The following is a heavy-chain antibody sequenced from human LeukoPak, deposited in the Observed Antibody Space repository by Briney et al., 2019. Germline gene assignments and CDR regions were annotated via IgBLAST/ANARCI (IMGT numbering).Heavy chain of an antibody. V-gene: IGHV3-21*01. CDR1: GFTFSSYS. CDR3: AGGAHCSGGSCYSADYMDV. J-gene: IGHJ6*03. CDR2: ISSSSSYI. D-gene: IGHD2-15*01. Sequence: GGSLRLSCAASGFTFSSYSMNWVRQAPGKGLEWVSSISSSSSYIYYADSVKGRFTISRDNAKNSLYLQMNSLRAEDTAVYYCAGGAHCSGGSCYSADYMDVWGKGTTVTISS.